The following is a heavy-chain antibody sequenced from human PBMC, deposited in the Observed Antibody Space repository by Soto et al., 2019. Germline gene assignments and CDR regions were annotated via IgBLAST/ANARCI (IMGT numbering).Heavy chain of an antibody. CDR3: AKPLFSYGDYYFDY. Sequence: EVQLLESGGGLVQPGGSLRLSCAASGFTFSSYAMSWVRQAPGKGLEWVSAISGSGGSTYYADSVKGRFTISRDNSRNPLYLQMNSLRAEDTAVYYCAKPLFSYGDYYFDYWGQGTLVTVSS. CDR2: ISGSGGST. D-gene: IGHD4-17*01. J-gene: IGHJ4*02. V-gene: IGHV3-23*01. CDR1: GFTFSSYA.